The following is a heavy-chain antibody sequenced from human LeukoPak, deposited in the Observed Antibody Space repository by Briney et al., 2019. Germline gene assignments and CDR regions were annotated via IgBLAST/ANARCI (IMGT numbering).Heavy chain of an antibody. Sequence: KPSETLSLTCTVSGGSISSSSYYWGWIRQPPGKGLEWIGSIYYNGNTYYNPSLKSRVTISVDRSKNQFSLKLSSVTAADTAVYYCARALSDFWSGYPPRYYFDYWGQGTLVTVSS. V-gene: IGHV4-39*07. CDR1: GGSISSSSYY. J-gene: IGHJ4*02. CDR3: ARALSDFWSGYPPRYYFDY. D-gene: IGHD3-3*01. CDR2: IYYNGNT.